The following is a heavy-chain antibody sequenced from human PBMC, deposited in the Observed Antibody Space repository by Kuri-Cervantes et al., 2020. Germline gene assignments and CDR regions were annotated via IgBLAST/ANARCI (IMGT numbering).Heavy chain of an antibody. CDR3: ARHGSGYLLPTNDFDY. V-gene: IGHV4-39*01. J-gene: IGHJ4*02. CDR2: IYYSGST. D-gene: IGHD5-12*01. CDR1: GGSISSGGYY. Sequence: GSLRLSCTVSGGSISSGGYYWSWIRQHPGKGLEWIGYIYYSGSTYYNPSLKSRVTISVDTSKNQFSLKLSSVTAADTAVYYCARHGSGYLLPTNDFDYWGQGTLVTVSS.